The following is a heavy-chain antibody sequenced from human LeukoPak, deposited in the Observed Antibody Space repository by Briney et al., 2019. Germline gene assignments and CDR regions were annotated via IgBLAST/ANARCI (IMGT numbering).Heavy chain of an antibody. CDR1: GYTFTSYD. V-gene: IGHV1-8*01. CDR2: MNPNSGNT. J-gene: IGHJ3*02. CDR3: IAHTTVTTSVWQKYAFDI. D-gene: IGHD4-17*01. Sequence: ASVKVSCKASGYTFTSYDINWVRQATGQGLEWMGWMNPNSGNTGYAQKFQGRVTMTRNTSISTAYMELSSLRSEDTAVYYCIAHTTVTTSVWQKYAFDIWGQGTMVTVSS.